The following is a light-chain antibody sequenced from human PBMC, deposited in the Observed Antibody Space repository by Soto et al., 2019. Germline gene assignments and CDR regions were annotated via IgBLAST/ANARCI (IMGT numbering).Light chain of an antibody. CDR2: AAF. V-gene: IGKV1-27*01. CDR3: QEYHSAPLT. Sequence: DIQMTQSPSSLSASVGDRVTITCRASQGISSYLAWYQQKPGKVPKLLIYAAFSLQSGVPSRFSGSGSGTDFTLTISSLQAGDVATYYCQEYHSAPLTFGEGTKVEIK. CDR1: QGISSY. J-gene: IGKJ4*01.